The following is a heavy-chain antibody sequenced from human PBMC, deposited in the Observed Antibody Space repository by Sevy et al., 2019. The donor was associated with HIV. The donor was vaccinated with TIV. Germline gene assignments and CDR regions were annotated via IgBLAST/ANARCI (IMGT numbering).Heavy chain of an antibody. D-gene: IGHD3-10*01. V-gene: IGHV4-61*01. CDR2: IYYSGST. J-gene: IGHJ4*02. Sequence: SEILSLTCTVSGGSVSSGSYYWSWIRQPPGKGLEWIGYIYYSGSTNYNPSLKSRVTISVDTSKNQFSLKLSSVTAADTAVYYCARGDYYGSGTFDYWGQGTLVTVSS. CDR3: ARGDYYGSGTFDY. CDR1: GGSVSSGSYY.